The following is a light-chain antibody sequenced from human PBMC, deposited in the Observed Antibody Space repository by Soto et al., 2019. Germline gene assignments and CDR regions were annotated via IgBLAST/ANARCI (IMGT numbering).Light chain of an antibody. Sequence: QSALTKPASVSGSPGQSITISCTGTSSDVGGYNYVSWYQQHPGKAPKLMICDVSNRPSGVSNRFSGSKSGNTASLTIYGLQADDEVDYYCSSYTTSSTYYVFGNGTKVTVL. CDR1: SSDVGGYNY. J-gene: IGLJ1*01. CDR3: SSYTTSSTYYV. V-gene: IGLV2-14*01. CDR2: DVS.